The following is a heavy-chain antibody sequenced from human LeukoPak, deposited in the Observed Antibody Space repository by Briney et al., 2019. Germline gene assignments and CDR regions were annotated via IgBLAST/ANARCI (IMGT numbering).Heavy chain of an antibody. Sequence: ASVKVSCKASGYTFTGYYMHWVRQAPGQGLEWMGWINPNSGGTNYAQKFQGRVTMTRDTSISTAYMELSRLRSDDTAVYYCARGDYYDSSGYYPPGDYYYYYGMDAWGQGTTVTVSS. CDR1: GYTFTGYY. J-gene: IGHJ6*02. V-gene: IGHV1-2*02. D-gene: IGHD3-22*01. CDR2: INPNSGGT. CDR3: ARGDYYDSSGYYPPGDYYYYYGMDA.